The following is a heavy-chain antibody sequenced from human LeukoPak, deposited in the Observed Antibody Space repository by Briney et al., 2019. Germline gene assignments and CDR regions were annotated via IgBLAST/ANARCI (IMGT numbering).Heavy chain of an antibody. J-gene: IGHJ4*02. D-gene: IGHD6-19*01. CDR3: ARDPPGDSGLDY. V-gene: IGHV1-2*02. Sequence: ASVKVSCKASGYTFTDYYIHWVRQAPGQGPEWMGWINPNGGGSSYAQNFQGRVTMTRDTSITTAYMELNSLRSDDTAVYYCARDPPGDSGLDYWGQGTLVTVSS. CDR2: INPNGGGS. CDR1: GYTFTDYY.